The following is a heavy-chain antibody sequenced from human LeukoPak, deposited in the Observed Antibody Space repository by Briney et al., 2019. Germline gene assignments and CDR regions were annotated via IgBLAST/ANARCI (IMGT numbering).Heavy chain of an antibody. D-gene: IGHD3-22*01. CDR1: GFTFSSYT. CDR2: IKKEGSEK. J-gene: IGHJ4*02. Sequence: GGSLRLSCAASGFTFSSYTMNWVRQAPGKGLEWVANIKKEGSEKYYVDSVKGRFTISRDNAKNSLYLQMNSLRADDTAVYYCATDYYDSSGYYTGTYWGQGTLVTVSS. CDR3: ATDYYDSSGYYTGTY. V-gene: IGHV3-7*03.